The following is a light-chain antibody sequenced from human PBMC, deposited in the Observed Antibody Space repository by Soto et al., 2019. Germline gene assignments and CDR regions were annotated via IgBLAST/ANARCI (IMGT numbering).Light chain of an antibody. J-gene: IGKJ1*01. V-gene: IGKV3-11*01. CDR3: QQRGNWPLT. CDR2: DAS. CDR1: QSVGSY. Sequence: EIVLTQSPATLSLSPGERATLSCRASQSVGSYFAWYQQKPGQAPRLLIYDASNRATGIPARFSGSGSGTDFTLTISSLEPEDFAVYYCQQRGNWPLTFGQGTKVETK.